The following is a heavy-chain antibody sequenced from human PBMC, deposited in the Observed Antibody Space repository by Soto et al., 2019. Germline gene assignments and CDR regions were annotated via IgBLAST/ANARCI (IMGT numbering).Heavy chain of an antibody. D-gene: IGHD3-10*01. V-gene: IGHV3-23*01. CDR3: AKEISVTPSRESLRYYYGMDV. CDR1: LFTFSRYA. J-gene: IGHJ6*02. Sequence: GGALRPSFPGPLFTFSRYALRWVRPAPEQGVEWVSAISGSGGSTYYADSVKGRFTISRDNSKNTLYLQMNSLRAEDTAVYYCAKEISVTPSRESLRYYYGMDVWGQGTTVTVSS. CDR2: ISGSGGST.